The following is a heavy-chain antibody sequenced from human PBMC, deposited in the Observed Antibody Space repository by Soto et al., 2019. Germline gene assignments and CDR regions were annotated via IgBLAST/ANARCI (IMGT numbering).Heavy chain of an antibody. CDR2: ISYDGSNK. D-gene: IGHD6-19*01. CDR3: ARGRKQWRPNWYFDL. V-gene: IGHV3-30-3*01. J-gene: IGHJ2*01. Sequence: QVQLVESGGGVVQPGRSLRLSCAASGFTFSSYAMHWVRQAPGKGLEWVAVISYDGSNKYYADSVKGRFTISRDNSKNTLYLQMNSLRAEDTAVYYCARGRKQWRPNWYFDLWGRGTLVTVSS. CDR1: GFTFSSYA.